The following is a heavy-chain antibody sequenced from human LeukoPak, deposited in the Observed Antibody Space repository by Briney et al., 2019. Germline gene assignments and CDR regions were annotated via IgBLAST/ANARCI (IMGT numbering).Heavy chain of an antibody. Sequence: PGGSLRLSCTASGFTFGDYAMSWVRQAPGKGLEWVGFIRSKAYGGTTEYAVSVKGRFTISRDDSKSIAYLQMNSLKTEDTALYYCTRGHRPTAMDVWGQGTTVTVSS. CDR3: TRGHRPTAMDV. V-gene: IGHV3-49*04. J-gene: IGHJ6*02. CDR2: IRSKAYGGTT. CDR1: GFTFGDYA.